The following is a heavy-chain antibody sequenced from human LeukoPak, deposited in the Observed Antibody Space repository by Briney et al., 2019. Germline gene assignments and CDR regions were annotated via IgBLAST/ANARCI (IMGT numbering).Heavy chain of an antibody. Sequence: ASVKVSCKASGYTFTSYGISWVRQAPGQGLEWMGWISAYNGSTNYAQKLQGRVTMTTGTSTSTAYMELRSLRSDDTAVYYCAGSLGYCSSTSCYSYYWGQGTLVTVSS. D-gene: IGHD2-2*01. V-gene: IGHV1-18*01. CDR3: AGSLGYCSSTSCYSYY. J-gene: IGHJ4*02. CDR2: ISAYNGST. CDR1: GYTFTSYG.